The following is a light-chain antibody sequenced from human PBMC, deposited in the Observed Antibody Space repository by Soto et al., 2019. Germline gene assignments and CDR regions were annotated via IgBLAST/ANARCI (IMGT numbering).Light chain of an antibody. CDR2: EVN. V-gene: IGLV2-23*02. Sequence: QSVLTQPASVSGSPGQSITISCTGTTSNVGSYIFVSWYQQHPGKAPKLVIYEVNQRPSAVSDRLSGSKSGNTASLTISGLQGEYEADYYCCSYVTGNIRVFGSGTKLTVL. CDR1: TSNVGSYIF. J-gene: IGLJ1*01. CDR3: CSYVTGNIRV.